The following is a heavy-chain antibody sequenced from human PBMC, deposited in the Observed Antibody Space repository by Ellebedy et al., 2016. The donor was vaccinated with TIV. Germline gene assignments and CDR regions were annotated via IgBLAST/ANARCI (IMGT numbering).Heavy chain of an antibody. V-gene: IGHV3-7*01. D-gene: IGHD3-16*01. CDR2: INQDGSVK. CDR3: ATDGSYGDYRYPTHGFVM. Sequence: GGSLRLSCAASGFTFNSYWMTWVRQAPGKGLEWVANINQDGSVKYYVDSLKGRFTISRANAKNSLYLQMNSLRGKDTAVYYCATDGSYGDYRYPTHGFVMWGQGTVVTVSS. J-gene: IGHJ3*02. CDR1: GFTFNSYW.